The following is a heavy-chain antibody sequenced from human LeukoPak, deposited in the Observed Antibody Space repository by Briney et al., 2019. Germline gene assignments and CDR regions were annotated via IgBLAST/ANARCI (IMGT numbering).Heavy chain of an antibody. J-gene: IGHJ3*02. Sequence: SVKVSCKASGGTFSSYAISWVRQAPGQGLEWMGGIIPIFGTANYAQKFQGRVTITADESTSTAYMELSSLRSEDPAVYYCARDQGYCSSTSCLYSSSSSKVAFDIWGQGTMVTVSS. CDR1: GGTFSSYA. CDR2: IIPIFGTA. CDR3: ARDQGYCSSTSCLYSSSSSKVAFDI. V-gene: IGHV1-69*01. D-gene: IGHD2-2*01.